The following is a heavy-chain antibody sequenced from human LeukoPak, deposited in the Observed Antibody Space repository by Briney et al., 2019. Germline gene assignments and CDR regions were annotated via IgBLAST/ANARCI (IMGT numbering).Heavy chain of an antibody. J-gene: IGHJ5*02. CDR2: INPSGGST. CDR1: GYTFTSYY. D-gene: IGHD6-6*01. Sequence: VAPVKVSCKASGYTFTSYYMHWVRQAPGQGLEWMGIINPSGGSTSYAQKFQGRVTMTRDTSTSTVYMELSSLRSEDTAVYYCARVTIAARPKGWFDPWGQGTLVTVSS. V-gene: IGHV1-46*01. CDR3: ARVTIAARPKGWFDP.